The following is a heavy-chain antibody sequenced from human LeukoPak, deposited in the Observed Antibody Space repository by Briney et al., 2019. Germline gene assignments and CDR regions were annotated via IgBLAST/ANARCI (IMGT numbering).Heavy chain of an antibody. J-gene: IGHJ4*02. CDR3: AKDLQGRPNQGLDY. D-gene: IGHD1-14*01. Sequence: GGSLRLSCAASGFTFSNYAMTWVRQAPGKGLEWGSGISNSGGSTYYADSVKGRFAISRDNSKNTLYLEMNSLRGEDTAVYYCAKDLQGRPNQGLDYWGQGTLVTVSS. CDR1: GFTFSNYA. CDR2: ISNSGGST. V-gene: IGHV3-23*01.